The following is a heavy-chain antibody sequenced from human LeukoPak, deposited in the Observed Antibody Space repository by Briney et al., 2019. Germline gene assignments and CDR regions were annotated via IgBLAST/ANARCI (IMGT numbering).Heavy chain of an antibody. Sequence: GGSLRLSCVASGFSFSSYWMHWVRQAPGEGLVWVSRISSDGRTTSYADPVKGRFTILRDTAKNTLYLQMNSLRAEDTAVYYCARVKDGTRFDPWDQGTLVTVSS. V-gene: IGHV3-74*01. CDR3: ARVKDGTRFDP. CDR1: GFSFSSYW. D-gene: IGHD5-24*01. J-gene: IGHJ5*02. CDR2: ISSDGRTT.